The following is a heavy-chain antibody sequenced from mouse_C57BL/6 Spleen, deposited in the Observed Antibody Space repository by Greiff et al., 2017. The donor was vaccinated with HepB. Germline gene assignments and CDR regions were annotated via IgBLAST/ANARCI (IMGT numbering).Heavy chain of an antibody. D-gene: IGHD2-3*01. CDR2: ISSGSSTI. CDR3: ARYDGYYGKAMDY. V-gene: IGHV5-17*01. Sequence: EVQLVESGGGLVKPGGSLKLSCAASGFTFSDYGMHWVRQAPEKGLEWVAYISSGSSTIYYADTVKGRFTISRDNAKNTLFLQMTSLRSEDTAMYYCARYDGYYGKAMDYWGQRTSVTVSS. CDR1: GFTFSDYG. J-gene: IGHJ4*01.